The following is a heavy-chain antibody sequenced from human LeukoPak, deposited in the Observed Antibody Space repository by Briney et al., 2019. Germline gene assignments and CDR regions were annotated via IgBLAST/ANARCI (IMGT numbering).Heavy chain of an antibody. D-gene: IGHD3-10*01. CDR3: TRGRERNYGLFDS. J-gene: IGHJ4*02. CDR2: ISNDGRST. Sequence: GSLRLSFAASGISFNSYWMDWGRAAPGSGVVWVSRISNDGRSTSFTDSVKGRFTISRDNAKNTLYLQMNSLSAEDTAVYYCTRGRERNYGLFDSWGQGTLLTVSS. V-gene: IGHV3-74*01. CDR1: GISFNSYW.